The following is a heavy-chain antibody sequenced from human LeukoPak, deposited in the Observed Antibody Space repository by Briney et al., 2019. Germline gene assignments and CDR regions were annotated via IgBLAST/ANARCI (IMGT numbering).Heavy chain of an antibody. J-gene: IGHJ4*02. CDR2: TRNEEVRS. Sequence: GESLRLSCPAPEYIYGMHWVRQAPGKGPEWGGFTRNEEVRSYYIESGEGLFIIASDKSKNTLYLQMNSLRVEDTALYYCAKNMNRGCDFWGQGTLVTVAS. CDR1: EYIYG. CDR3: AKNMNRGCDF. V-gene: IGHV3-30*02. D-gene: IGHD2/OR15-2a*01.